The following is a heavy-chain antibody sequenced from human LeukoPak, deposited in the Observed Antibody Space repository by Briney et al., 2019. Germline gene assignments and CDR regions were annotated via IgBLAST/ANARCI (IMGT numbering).Heavy chain of an antibody. D-gene: IGHD2-8*01. Sequence: ASVKVSCKASGYTFTGYYMYWVRQAPGQGLEWMGWINPNSGDTHYGQKFQGRVTMTRDSFIRTVYMDLSRLRPDDTAVYYCARDSGYCTNAFCFANWFDSWGQGTLVTVSS. J-gene: IGHJ5*01. V-gene: IGHV1-2*02. CDR1: GYTFTGYY. CDR2: INPNSGDT. CDR3: ARDSGYCTNAFCFANWFDS.